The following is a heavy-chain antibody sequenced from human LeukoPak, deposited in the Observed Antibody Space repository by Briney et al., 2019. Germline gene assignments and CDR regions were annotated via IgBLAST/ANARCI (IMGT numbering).Heavy chain of an antibody. CDR3: ARGFDAHNAFDI. D-gene: IGHD3-9*01. V-gene: IGHV4-30-4*01. CDR1: GGSISSSDYY. J-gene: IGHJ3*02. Sequence: SQTLSLTCTVSGGSISSSDYYWSWIRQPPGKGLEWIGYIYYSGSTSYNPSLKSRMTISVDTSKNQFSLKLTSVTAADTAVYYCARGFDAHNAFDIWGQGTMVTVSS. CDR2: IYYSGST.